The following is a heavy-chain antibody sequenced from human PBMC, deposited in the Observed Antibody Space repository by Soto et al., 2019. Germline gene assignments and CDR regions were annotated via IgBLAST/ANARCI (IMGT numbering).Heavy chain of an antibody. Sequence: GASVKVSCKASGYTFTSYYMHWVRQAPGQGLEWMGIINPSGGSTSYAQKFQGRVTMTRDTSTSTVYMELSSLRSEDTAVYYCARDPHGSGSQPTPVYYYYGMDVWGQGTTVTVSS. CDR3: ARDPHGSGSQPTPVYYYYGMDV. CDR1: GYTFTSYY. J-gene: IGHJ6*02. V-gene: IGHV1-46*01. D-gene: IGHD3-10*01. CDR2: INPSGGST.